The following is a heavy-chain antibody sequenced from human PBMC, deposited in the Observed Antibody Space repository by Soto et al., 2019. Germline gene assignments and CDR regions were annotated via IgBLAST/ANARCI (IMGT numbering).Heavy chain of an antibody. Sequence: PSETLSLTCAVYGGSFSGYYWSWIRQPPGKGLEWIGEINHSGSTNYNPSLKSRVTISVDTSKNQFSLKLSSVTAADTAVYYCASRSGATGDNRQSPFNYFDYWGQGTLVTVSS. D-gene: IGHD1-26*01. J-gene: IGHJ4*02. CDR1: GGSFSGYY. CDR2: INHSGST. V-gene: IGHV4-34*01. CDR3: ASRSGATGDNRQSPFNYFDY.